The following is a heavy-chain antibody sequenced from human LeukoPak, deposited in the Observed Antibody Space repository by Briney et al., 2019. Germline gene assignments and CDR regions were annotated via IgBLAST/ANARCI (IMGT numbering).Heavy chain of an antibody. Sequence: ASVKVSCKASVYTFTSYYMHWVRQAPGQGLEWMGIINPSGGSTSYAQKFQGRVTMTRDTSTSTVYMELSSLRSEDTAVYYCARALHCSSTSCYGGDYDYWGQGTLVTVSS. CDR3: ARALHCSSTSCYGGDYDY. D-gene: IGHD2-2*01. CDR1: VYTFTSYY. J-gene: IGHJ4*02. CDR2: INPSGGST. V-gene: IGHV1-46*01.